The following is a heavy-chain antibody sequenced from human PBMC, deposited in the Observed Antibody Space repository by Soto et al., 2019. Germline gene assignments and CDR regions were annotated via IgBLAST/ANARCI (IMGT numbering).Heavy chain of an antibody. J-gene: IGHJ2*01. D-gene: IGHD7-27*01. CDR1: GFTFSSYG. V-gene: IGHV3-30*18. CDR2: ISYDGSNK. CDR3: AKGTGEDWYFDL. Sequence: QVQLVESGGGVVQPGRSLRLSCAASGFTFSSYGMHWVRQAPGKGLEWVAVISYDGSNKYYADSVKGRFTISRDNSKNTLYLQMNSLRAEDTAVYYCAKGTGEDWYFDLWGRGTLVTVSS.